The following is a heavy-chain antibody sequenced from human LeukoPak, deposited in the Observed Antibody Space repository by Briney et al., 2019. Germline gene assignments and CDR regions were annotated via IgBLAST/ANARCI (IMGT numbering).Heavy chain of an antibody. J-gene: IGHJ3*02. CDR3: ARVLSSSGYYSNLDSAFDI. D-gene: IGHD3-22*01. Sequence: GASVKVSCKASGYTFTGYYMHWVRQAPGQGLEWMGWINPNSGGTNYAQKFQGRVTMTRDTSISTAYMELSRLRSDDTAVYYCARVLSSSGYYSNLDSAFDIWGQGTMVTVSS. CDR1: GYTFTGYY. V-gene: IGHV1-2*02. CDR2: INPNSGGT.